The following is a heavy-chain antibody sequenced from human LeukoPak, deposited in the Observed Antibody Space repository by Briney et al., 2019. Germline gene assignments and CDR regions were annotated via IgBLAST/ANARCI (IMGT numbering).Heavy chain of an antibody. J-gene: IGHJ4*02. D-gene: IGHD3-10*01. CDR2: IYSGGST. CDR1: GFTVSSNY. Sequence: GGSLRLSCAASGFTVSSNYMSWVRQAPGKGLEWVSVIYSGGSTYYADSVKGRFTISRDNSKNTLYLQMNSLRAEDTAVYYCARLARDYYGSGSNWDYWGQGTLVIVSS. V-gene: IGHV3-53*01. CDR3: ARLARDYYGSGSNWDY.